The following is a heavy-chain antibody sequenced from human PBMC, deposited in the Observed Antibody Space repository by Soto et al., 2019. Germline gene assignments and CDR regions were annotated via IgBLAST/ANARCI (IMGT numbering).Heavy chain of an antibody. J-gene: IGHJ4*02. D-gene: IGHD3-10*01. Sequence: EVQLVESGGGLVQPGGSLRLSCAASGFSFSSHAMHWVRQAPGRGLEYVSAISRNGDSTTYANSVKGRFTVSRDNSKNTMYLQMGSLRAEDMAVYYCVRGSEVWFGELWQWGQGTLVTVSS. V-gene: IGHV3-64*01. CDR3: VRGSEVWFGELWQ. CDR2: ISRNGDST. CDR1: GFSFSSHA.